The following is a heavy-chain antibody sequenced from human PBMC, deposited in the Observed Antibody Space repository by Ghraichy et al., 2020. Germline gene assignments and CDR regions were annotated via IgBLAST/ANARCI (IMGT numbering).Heavy chain of an antibody. Sequence: SVKVSCKTSGDTFSSYTISWVRQAPGQGLEWMGKIIPVLGVANYTQKFHGRVTITADKSTSTAYMELSSLTSEDTAMYYCARVLELTTIFEVRGFDPWGQGTLVTVSS. D-gene: IGHD3-3*01. J-gene: IGHJ5*02. V-gene: IGHV1-69*02. CDR3: ARVLELTTIFEVRGFDP. CDR2: IIPVLGVA. CDR1: GDTFSSYT.